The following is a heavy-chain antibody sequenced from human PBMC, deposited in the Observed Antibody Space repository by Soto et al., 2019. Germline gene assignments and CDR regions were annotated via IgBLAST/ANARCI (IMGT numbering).Heavy chain of an antibody. CDR3: ARLHCNSPNCVPLDP. J-gene: IGHJ5*02. CDR1: GGSISSVSYY. CDR2: IYYSGSA. Sequence: QLQLQESGPGLVKPSETLSLTCSVSGGSISSVSYYWGWIRQPPGKGLEWIGSIYYSGSAYYSPSLKSRVTMSVYTSKNQLSLELRSVTAADTAVYYCARLHCNSPNCVPLDPWGQGTLVTVSS. D-gene: IGHD2-2*01. V-gene: IGHV4-39*01.